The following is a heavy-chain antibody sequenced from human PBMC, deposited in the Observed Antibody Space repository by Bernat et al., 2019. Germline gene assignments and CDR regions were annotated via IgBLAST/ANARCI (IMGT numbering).Heavy chain of an antibody. CDR1: GFTVSSNY. CDR2: IYSGGST. Sequence: EVQLVESGGGLVQPGGSLRLSCAASGFTVSSNYMSWVRQAPGKGLEWVSVIYSGGSTYYADCVKGRFTISRDNSKNTLYLQMNSLRAEDTAVYYCARGRSAVAGTDYWGQGTLVTVSS. D-gene: IGHD6-19*01. J-gene: IGHJ4*02. V-gene: IGHV3-66*01. CDR3: ARGRSAVAGTDY.